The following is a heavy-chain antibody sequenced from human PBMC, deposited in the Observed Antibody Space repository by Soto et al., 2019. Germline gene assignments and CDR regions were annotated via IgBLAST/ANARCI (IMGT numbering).Heavy chain of an antibody. D-gene: IGHD3-9*01. CDR2: ISYTGKT. Sequence: QVQLQESGPGLVKPSQTLSLTCSVSGASINSANNYWSWIRQLPGKGLEWIGFISYTGKTYYNPPLKSRVTISVDTSENQFSLNLTSVAAADTAVYYCARTTYNDLFISDFWGQGTLVTGSS. J-gene: IGHJ4*02. CDR1: GASINSANNY. V-gene: IGHV4-31*03. CDR3: ARTTYNDLFISDF.